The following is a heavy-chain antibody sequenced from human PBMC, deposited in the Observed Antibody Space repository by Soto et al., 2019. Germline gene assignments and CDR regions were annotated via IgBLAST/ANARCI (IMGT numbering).Heavy chain of an antibody. CDR2: MSNSGSRT. Sequence: VQLLESGGGLVQPGGSLRLSCAASGFTFSNYAMSWVRQAPGKGLEWVSGMSNSGSRTYYADSVKGRFIISRDNSKNTLHLQMNTLRPEATAVYCCAKAYFDILTGYFGDYWGQGTLVSVSS. CDR3: AKAYFDILTGYFGDY. V-gene: IGHV3-23*01. J-gene: IGHJ4*02. D-gene: IGHD3-9*01. CDR1: GFTFSNYA.